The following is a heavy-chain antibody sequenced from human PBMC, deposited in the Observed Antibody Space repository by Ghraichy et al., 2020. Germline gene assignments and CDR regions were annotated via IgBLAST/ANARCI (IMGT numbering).Heavy chain of an antibody. J-gene: IGHJ4*02. Sequence: SGPTLVKPTQTLTLTCTFSGFSLSTSGMCVSWIRQPPGKALEWLARIDWDDDKYYSTSLKTRLTISKDTSKNQVVLTMTNMDPVDTATYYCARIRPPWYSSGWAYLDYWGQGTLVTVSS. CDR3: ARIRPPWYSSGWAYLDY. V-gene: IGHV2-70*11. CDR2: IDWDDDK. CDR1: GFSLSTSGMC. D-gene: IGHD6-19*01.